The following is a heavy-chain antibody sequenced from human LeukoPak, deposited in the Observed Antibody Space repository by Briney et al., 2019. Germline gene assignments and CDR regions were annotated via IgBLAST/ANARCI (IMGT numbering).Heavy chain of an antibody. CDR1: GFTFSSYW. CDR3: AIAPRSSGYYSYYYYMDV. D-gene: IGHD3-22*01. V-gene: IGHV3-7*01. J-gene: IGHJ6*03. Sequence: GGSLRLSCAASGFTFSSYWMSWVRQAPGKGLEWVANIKQDGSERYYVDSVKGRFTISRDNAKNSLYLQMNSLRAEDTAVYYCAIAPRSSGYYSYYYYMDVWGKGTTVTVSS. CDR2: IKQDGSER.